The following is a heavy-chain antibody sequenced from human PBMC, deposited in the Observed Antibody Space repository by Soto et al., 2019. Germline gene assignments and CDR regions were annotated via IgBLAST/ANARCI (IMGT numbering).Heavy chain of an antibody. CDR2: INPNSGGA. J-gene: IGHJ4*02. CDR1: GYTFTGYY. D-gene: IGHD3-22*01. V-gene: IGHV1-2*02. Sequence: GASVKVSCKASGYTFTGYYMHWVRQAPGQGLEWMGWINPNSGGANYAQKFQGRVTMTRDTSISTAYMELSRLRSDDTAVYYCASARYYYDSSGYYYRYFDYCGQLTLVTVSS. CDR3: ASARYYYDSSGYYYRYFDY.